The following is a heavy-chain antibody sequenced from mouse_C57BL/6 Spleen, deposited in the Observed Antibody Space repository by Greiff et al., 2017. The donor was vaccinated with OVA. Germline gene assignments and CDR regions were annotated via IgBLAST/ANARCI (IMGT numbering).Heavy chain of an antibody. J-gene: IGHJ1*03. V-gene: IGHV2-9-1*01. D-gene: IGHD2-3*01. CDR3: ARNDYDGYYWYFDV. Sequence: VHLVESGPGLVAPSQSLSITCTVSGFSLTSYAISWVRQPPGKGLEWLGVIWTGGGTNYNSALKSRLSISKDNSKSQVFLKMNSLQTDDTARYYCARNDYDGYYWYFDVWGTGTTVTVSS. CDR2: IWTGGGT. CDR1: GFSLTSYA.